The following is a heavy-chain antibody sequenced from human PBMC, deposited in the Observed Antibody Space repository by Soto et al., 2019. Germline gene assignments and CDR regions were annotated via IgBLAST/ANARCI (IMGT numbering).Heavy chain of an antibody. CDR2: ISAYKGNT. D-gene: IGHD3-3*01. CDR3: ARDHRYYDFWSGYNRPYGMDV. CDR1: GYTFTSYG. Sequence: GASVKVSCKSSGYTFTSYGISWVRKAPGQGLEWMGWISAYKGNTNYAQKLQGRVTMTTDTSTSTAYMELRSLRSDDTAVYYCARDHRYYDFWSGYNRPYGMDVWGQGTTVTVSS. J-gene: IGHJ6*02. V-gene: IGHV1-18*01.